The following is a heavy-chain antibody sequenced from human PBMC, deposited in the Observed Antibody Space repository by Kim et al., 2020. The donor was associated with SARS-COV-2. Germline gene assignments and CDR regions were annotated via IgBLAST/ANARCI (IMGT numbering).Heavy chain of an antibody. CDR3: ARGTRCTEYFQH. D-gene: IGHD2-2*01. Sequence: YYNPSLKSRVTISVDTSKNQFSLKLSSVTAADTAVYYCARGTRCTEYFQHWGQGTLVTVSS. V-gene: IGHV4-30-2*05. J-gene: IGHJ1*01.